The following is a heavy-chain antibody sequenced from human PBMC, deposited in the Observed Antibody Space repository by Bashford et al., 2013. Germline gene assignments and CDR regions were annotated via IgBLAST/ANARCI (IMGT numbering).Heavy chain of an antibody. J-gene: IGHJ4*02. CDR2: IYHTGIT. Sequence: SETLSLTCTVSGGSISSGGYYWSWIRQHPGKGLEWIGYIYHTGITSYNPSLKSRVTISVDTSKNRFSLKLTSVTAADTAVYYCARSPYNDSHYYFDYWGQGSLVTVSS. CDR1: GGSISSGGYY. D-gene: IGHD5-24*01. V-gene: IGHV4-31*03. CDR3: ARSPYNDSHYYFDY.